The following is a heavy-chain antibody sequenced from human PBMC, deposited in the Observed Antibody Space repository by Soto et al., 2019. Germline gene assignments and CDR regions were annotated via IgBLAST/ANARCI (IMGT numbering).Heavy chain of an antibody. V-gene: IGHV1-69*01. D-gene: IGHD3-22*01. J-gene: IGHJ4*02. CDR2: IIPIFGTA. CDR1: GGTFSSYA. CDR3: ARGLISSGYYYESSAFDY. Sequence: QVQLVQSGAEVKKPGSSVKVSCKASGGTFSSYAISWVRQAPGQGLEWMGGIIPIFGTANYAQKFQGRVTITEDESTSTDYMELSSLRSEDTAVYYCARGLISSGYYYESSAFDYWGQGTLVTVSS.